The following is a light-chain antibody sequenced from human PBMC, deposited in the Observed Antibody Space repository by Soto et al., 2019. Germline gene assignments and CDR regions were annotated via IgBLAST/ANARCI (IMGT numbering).Light chain of an antibody. Sequence: QSVLTQPPSASGTPGQRLTIAGSGTRSNIGSNFVNWYRQLPGTAPKLLVHTNGQRPSGVPDRFSGSKSGTSASLAISGLRSEDEADYFCAVWDDSLHSYVFATGTQLTVL. CDR2: TNG. CDR1: RSNIGSNF. J-gene: IGLJ1*01. CDR3: AVWDDSLHSYV. V-gene: IGLV1-44*01.